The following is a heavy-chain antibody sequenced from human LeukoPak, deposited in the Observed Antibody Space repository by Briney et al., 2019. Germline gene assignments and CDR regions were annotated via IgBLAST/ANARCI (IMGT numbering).Heavy chain of an antibody. CDR3: ARGRRAPKWLRLLIWAFDY. Sequence: SETLSLTCTASGGSISSSSYYWGWIRQPPGKGLEWIGEINHSGSTNYNPSLKSRVTISVDTSKNQFSLKLSSVTAADTAVYYCARGRRAPKWLRLLIWAFDYWGQGTLVTVSS. J-gene: IGHJ4*02. V-gene: IGHV4-39*07. CDR2: INHSGST. CDR1: GGSISSSSYY. D-gene: IGHD5-12*01.